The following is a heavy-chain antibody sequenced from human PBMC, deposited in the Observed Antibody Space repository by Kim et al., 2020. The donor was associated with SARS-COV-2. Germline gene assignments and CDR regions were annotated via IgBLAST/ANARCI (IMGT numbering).Heavy chain of an antibody. V-gene: IGHV3-11*01. D-gene: IGHD3-9*01. Sequence: GGSLRLSCAASGFTFSDYYMSWIRQAPGKGLEWVSYISSSGSTIYYADSVKGRFTISRDNAKNSLYLQMNSLRAEDTAVYYCARVGRLERYDILTGYPARGDYYYMDVWGKGTTGTVSS. J-gene: IGHJ6*03. CDR3: ARVGRLERYDILTGYPARGDYYYMDV. CDR2: ISSSGSTI. CDR1: GFTFSDYY.